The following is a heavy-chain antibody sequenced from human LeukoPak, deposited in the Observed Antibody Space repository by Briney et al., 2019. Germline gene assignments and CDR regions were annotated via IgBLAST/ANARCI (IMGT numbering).Heavy chain of an antibody. Sequence: GGSLRLSCAASGFTFSSYGMSWDRQTPGKELEWVSAISGSGGSTYYADSVKGRFTISRDNSKNTLYLQMNSLRAEDTAVYYCAKDRGSSGWTPNWFDPWGQGTLVTVSS. D-gene: IGHD6-19*01. J-gene: IGHJ5*02. CDR1: GFTFSSYG. CDR3: AKDRGSSGWTPNWFDP. V-gene: IGHV3-23*01. CDR2: ISGSGGST.